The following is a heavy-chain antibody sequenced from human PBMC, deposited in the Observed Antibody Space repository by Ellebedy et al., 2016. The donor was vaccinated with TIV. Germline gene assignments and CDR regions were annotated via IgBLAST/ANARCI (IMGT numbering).Heavy chain of an antibody. CDR2: NSDSGGNT. V-gene: IGHV3-23*01. CDR3: ARDSGRRRSWDNDY. Sequence: GESLKISCVASGFTFSSYAMCWVRQAPGKGLAWVSPNSDSGGNTHFPYSVKGRFTISRDNSSNTGYLPMNNLRVEDTAVYYCARDSGRRRSWDNDYWGQGTLVTVSS. D-gene: IGHD3-10*01. CDR1: GFTFSSYA. J-gene: IGHJ4*02.